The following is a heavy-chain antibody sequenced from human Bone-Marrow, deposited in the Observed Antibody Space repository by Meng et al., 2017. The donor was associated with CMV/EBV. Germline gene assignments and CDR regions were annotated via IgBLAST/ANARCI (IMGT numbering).Heavy chain of an antibody. CDR3: ARGGHKSSGYDY. J-gene: IGHJ4*02. CDR1: GASFSNFA. Sequence: ASVKVSCKASGASFSNFAISWVRQAPGQGLEWMGGMNPNSGNTGYAQKFQGRVTITRNTSISTAYMELSSLRSEDTAVYYCARGGHKSSGYDYWGQGPLVTVYS. CDR2: MNPNSGNT. D-gene: IGHD6-6*01. V-gene: IGHV1-8*01.